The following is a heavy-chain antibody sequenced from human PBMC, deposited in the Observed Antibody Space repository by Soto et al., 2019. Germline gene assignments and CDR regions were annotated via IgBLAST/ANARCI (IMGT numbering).Heavy chain of an antibody. D-gene: IGHD3-10*01. V-gene: IGHV3-21*04. Sequence: GGSLRLSCAASGFTFSSYSMNWVRQAPGKGLEWVSSISSSSSYIYYADSVKGRFTISRDNSKNTLYLQMNSLRAEDTAVYYCAKGRGARYYYGMDVWGQGTTVTVSS. J-gene: IGHJ6*02. CDR1: GFTFSSYS. CDR2: ISSSSSYI. CDR3: AKGRGARYYYGMDV.